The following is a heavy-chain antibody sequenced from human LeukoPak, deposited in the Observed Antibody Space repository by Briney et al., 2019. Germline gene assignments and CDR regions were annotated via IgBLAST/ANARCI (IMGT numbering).Heavy chain of an antibody. J-gene: IGHJ5*02. CDR2: IYYSGST. V-gene: IGHV4-59*01. CDR1: GGSISSYY. D-gene: IGHD6-13*01. CDR3: ARVAYSSSWS. Sequence: SETLSLTCTVSGGSISSYYWSWIRQPPGEGLEWIGYIYYSGSTNYNPSLKSRVTISVDTSKNQFSLNLSSVTAADTAVYYCARVAYSSSWSWGQGILVTVSS.